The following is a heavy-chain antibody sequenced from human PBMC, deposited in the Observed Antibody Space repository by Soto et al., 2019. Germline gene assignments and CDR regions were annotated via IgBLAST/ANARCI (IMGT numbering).Heavy chain of an antibody. CDR1: GYVFTNYF. V-gene: IGHV1-46*01. D-gene: IGHD6-13*01. J-gene: IGHJ6*02. Sequence: QVQLVQSGAEVKKPGASVKVSSKASGYVFTNYFMHWVRQAPGQGLEWMGIINPNGGGTSYAQKFEGRVTMIRDSATSTVYMDLSSLRSEDTALYFCAREVGSNSWSYYYGMDVWGQGTSVTVSS. CDR2: INPNGGGT. CDR3: AREVGSNSWSYYYGMDV.